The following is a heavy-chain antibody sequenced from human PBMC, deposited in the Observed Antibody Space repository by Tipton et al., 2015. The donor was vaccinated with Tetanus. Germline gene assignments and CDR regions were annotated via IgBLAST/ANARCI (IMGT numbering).Heavy chain of an antibody. D-gene: IGHD3-10*01. V-gene: IGHV4-59*08. Sequence: TLSLTCNVSGGSITSYYWSWIRQRPGRGLEWVGYVHYTGKDNYSPSLRSRVTLSVDTSTSQFSLKLTSVTAADTAVYYCARSFRPRRITMIRGALGYFDYWGQGTQVTVSS. CDR2: VHYTGKD. CDR3: ARSFRPRRITMIRGALGYFDY. CDR1: GGSITSYY. J-gene: IGHJ4*02.